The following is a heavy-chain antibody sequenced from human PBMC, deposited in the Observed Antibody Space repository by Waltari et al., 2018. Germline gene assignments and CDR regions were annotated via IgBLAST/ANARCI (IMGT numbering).Heavy chain of an antibody. D-gene: IGHD3-3*01. V-gene: IGHV3-23*01. J-gene: IGHJ4*02. CDR2: ISGSGGST. Sequence: EVQLLESGGGVVQPGGSLRLSCAASGFTFSSYAMSCVRQAPGKGLEWVSAISGSGGSTYYADSVNGRFTISRDNSKNTLYLQMNSLRAEDTAVYYCAKDRDYDSYFDYWGQGTLVTVSS. CDR3: AKDRDYDSYFDY. CDR1: GFTFSSYA.